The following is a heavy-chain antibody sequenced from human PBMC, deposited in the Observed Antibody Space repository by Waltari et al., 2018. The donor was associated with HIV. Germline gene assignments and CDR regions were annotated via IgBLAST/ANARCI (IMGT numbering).Heavy chain of an antibody. Sequence: QVQLVQSGAEVKSPGDSVKVSCKASGYTFTGYYIHWVRQAPGQGLEWMGWINPNSGDTNYAQKFQGRVIMTRDTSINTVYMELSRLTSDDTAVYYCTRVGFGSGTYYCPGGYWGQGTLVTVSS. CDR1: GYTFTGYY. D-gene: IGHD3-10*01. CDR2: INPNSGDT. CDR3: TRVGFGSGTYYCPGGY. J-gene: IGHJ4*02. V-gene: IGHV1-2*02.